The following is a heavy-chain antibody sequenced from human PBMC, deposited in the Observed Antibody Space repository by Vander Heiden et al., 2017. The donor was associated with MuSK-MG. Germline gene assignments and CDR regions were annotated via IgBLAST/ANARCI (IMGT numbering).Heavy chain of an antibody. V-gene: IGHV3-48*01. D-gene: IGHD3-10*01. Sequence: EVQLVESGGGLVQPGGSLRLSCAASGFTFSRYSMNWVRQAPGKGLEWVSYISSSSSTIYYADSVKGRFTISRDNAQNSLYLQMNSLRAEDTAVYYCARDMEMATQYWGQGTLVTVSS. CDR2: ISSSSSTI. J-gene: IGHJ4*02. CDR3: ARDMEMATQY. CDR1: GFTFSRYS.